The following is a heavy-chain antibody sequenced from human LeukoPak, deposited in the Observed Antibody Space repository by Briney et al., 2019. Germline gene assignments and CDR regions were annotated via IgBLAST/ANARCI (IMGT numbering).Heavy chain of an antibody. CDR3: ARGSRVTARLDAFDI. CDR1: GFTVSTNH. V-gene: IGHV3-53*01. Sequence: GGSLRLSCAASGFTVSTNHMSWVRQTPGKGLEWVSTIYSSGGIYYADSVKGRFTISRDNSKNTLYLQMNSLRVEDTAVYYCARGSRVTARLDAFDIWGQERMVTVSS. CDR2: IYSSGGI. D-gene: IGHD2-21*02. J-gene: IGHJ3*02.